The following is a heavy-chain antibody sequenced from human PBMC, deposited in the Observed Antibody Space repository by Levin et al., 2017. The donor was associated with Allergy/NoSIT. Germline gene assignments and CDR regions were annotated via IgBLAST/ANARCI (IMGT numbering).Heavy chain of an antibody. CDR3: VKKGGIGSGSSTGWFDP. V-gene: IGHV3-64D*06. J-gene: IGHJ5*02. Sequence: GESLKISCSASGFTFSSYTMHWVRQAPGTGLEYVSGTSSNGGTTYYADSVKGRFTISRDNSMDTLYLQMSSLRAEDTAVYYCVKKGGIGSGSSTGWFDPWGQGTLVTVSS. D-gene: IGHD3-10*01. CDR2: TSSNGGTT. CDR1: GFTFSSYT.